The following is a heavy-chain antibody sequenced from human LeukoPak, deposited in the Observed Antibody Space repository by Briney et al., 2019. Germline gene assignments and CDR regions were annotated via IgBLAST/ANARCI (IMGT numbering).Heavy chain of an antibody. J-gene: IGHJ4*02. Sequence: PGRSLRLSCAASGFTFSSYAMHWVRQAPGKGLEWVAVISYDGSNKYYADSVKGRFTISRDNSKHTLYLQMNSLRAEDTAVYYCARETPRRGETRDGYRWGQGTVVTVSS. CDR3: ARETPRRGETRDGYR. CDR1: GFTFSSYA. CDR2: ISYDGSNK. V-gene: IGHV3-30-3*01. D-gene: IGHD5-24*01.